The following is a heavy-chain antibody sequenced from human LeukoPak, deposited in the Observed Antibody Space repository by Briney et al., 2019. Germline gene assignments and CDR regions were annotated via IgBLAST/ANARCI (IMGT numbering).Heavy chain of an antibody. V-gene: IGHV4-34*01. J-gene: IGHJ4*02. D-gene: IGHD5-18*01. Sequence: PSETLSLTCAVYGGSFSGYYWSWIRQPPGNGLEWIGEINHSGSTNYNPSLKSRVTISVDTSKNQFSLKLSSVTAADTAVYYCVRYSYGEFDYWGQGTLVTVSS. CDR1: GGSFSGYY. CDR3: VRYSYGEFDY. CDR2: INHSGST.